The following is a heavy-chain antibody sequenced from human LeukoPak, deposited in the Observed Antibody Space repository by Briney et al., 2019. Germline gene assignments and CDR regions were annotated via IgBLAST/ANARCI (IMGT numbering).Heavy chain of an antibody. Sequence: ASVKVSCKASGYTFTSYGISWVRQAPGQGLEWMGWISAYNGNTNYAQKLQGRVTVTTDTSTSTAYMELRSLRSDDTAVYYCARDRGATVTSGYYYGMDVWGQGTTVTVSS. CDR1: GYTFTSYG. J-gene: IGHJ6*02. V-gene: IGHV1-18*04. CDR2: ISAYNGNT. CDR3: ARDRGATVTSGYYYGMDV. D-gene: IGHD4-17*01.